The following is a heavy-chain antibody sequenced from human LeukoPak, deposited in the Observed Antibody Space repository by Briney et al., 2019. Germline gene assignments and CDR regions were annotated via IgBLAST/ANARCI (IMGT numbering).Heavy chain of an antibody. CDR3: ASEVPRTSRFDH. J-gene: IGHJ4*02. V-gene: IGHV1-46*01. CDR2: LYPGGDRA. CDR1: GLTLTTIY. D-gene: IGHD2-8*01. Sequence: VASVTVSCKASGLTLTTIYMHWVRQAPGQGLEWMAVLYPGGDRAIYAQRFQGRLTLTRDTSTNTVYMEVSSLASEDTAVYYCASEVPRTSRFDHWGQGTLVTVSS.